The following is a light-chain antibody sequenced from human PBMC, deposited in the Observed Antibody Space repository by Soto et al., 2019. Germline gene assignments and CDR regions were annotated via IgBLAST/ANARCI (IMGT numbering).Light chain of an antibody. J-gene: IGLJ3*02. CDR3: HSYDSSLSGSV. Sequence: QSVLTQSPSVSGAPGQRVTISCTGSSSNIGAGYDVHWYQQLPGTVPKLLIYGNSNRPSGVPDRFSGSKSGTSASLAITGLQAEDEADYYCHSYDSSLSGSVFGGGTKLTVL. CDR1: SSNIGAGYD. V-gene: IGLV1-40*01. CDR2: GNS.